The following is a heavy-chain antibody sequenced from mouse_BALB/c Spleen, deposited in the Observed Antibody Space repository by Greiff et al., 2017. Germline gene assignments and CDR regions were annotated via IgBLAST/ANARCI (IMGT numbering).Heavy chain of an antibody. CDR2: ISNGGGST. V-gene: IGHV5-12-2*01. J-gene: IGHJ4*01. Sequence: EVHLVESGGGLVQPGGSLKLSCAASGFTFSSYTMSWVRQTPEKRLEWVAYISNGGGSTYYPDTVKGRFTISRDNAKNTLYLQMSSLKSEDTAMYYCARRSLGGSYAMDYWGQGTSVTVSS. CDR1: GFTFSSYT. D-gene: IGHD1-1*02. CDR3: ARRSLGGSYAMDY.